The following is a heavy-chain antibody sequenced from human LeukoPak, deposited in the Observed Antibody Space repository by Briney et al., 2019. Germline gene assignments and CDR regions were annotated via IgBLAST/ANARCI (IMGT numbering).Heavy chain of an antibody. CDR3: ARESGGKSPYYYYGMDV. CDR2: IYYSGST. V-gene: IGHV4-59*01. J-gene: IGHJ6*02. Sequence: SETLSLTCTVSGGSISSYYWSWIRQPPGKRLEWIGYIYYSGSTHYNPSLKSRVTISLDTSKNQFSLNLRSVTAADTAVYYCARESGGKSPYYYYGMDVWGQGTTVTVSS. D-gene: IGHD4-23*01. CDR1: GGSISSYY.